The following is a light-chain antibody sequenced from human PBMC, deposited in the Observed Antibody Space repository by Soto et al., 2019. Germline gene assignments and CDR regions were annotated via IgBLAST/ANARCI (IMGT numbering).Light chain of an antibody. J-gene: IGKJ3*01. CDR3: QNYNSALRIT. CDR2: GAS. CDR1: QGISKY. Sequence: DIQMTQSPSSLSASVGDRVTITCRASQGISKYLACYQQKPGKVPKLLIYGASTLQSGVPSRFSGSGSGTDFTLTISSLQPEDVATYYCQNYNSALRITFGPGTKVDIK. V-gene: IGKV1-27*01.